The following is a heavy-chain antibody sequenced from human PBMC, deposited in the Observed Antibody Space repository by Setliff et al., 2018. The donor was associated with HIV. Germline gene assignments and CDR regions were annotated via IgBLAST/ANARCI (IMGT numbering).Heavy chain of an antibody. Sequence: ASVKVSCNASGYTLTTYGISWVRQAPGQGPEWMGWINTETGNPMYAQGFTGRFVFSLDTSVSTAYLQINSLKAEDTAMYYCARVGSYWSTFDYWGQGALVTVSS. D-gene: IGHD1-26*01. CDR1: GYTLTTYG. J-gene: IGHJ4*02. V-gene: IGHV7-4-1*02. CDR3: ARVGSYWSTFDY. CDR2: INTETGNP.